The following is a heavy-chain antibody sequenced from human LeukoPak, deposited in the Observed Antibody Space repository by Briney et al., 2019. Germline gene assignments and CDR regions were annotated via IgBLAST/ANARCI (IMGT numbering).Heavy chain of an antibody. J-gene: IGHJ5*02. CDR3: AKDRMGVVAATFWFDL. CDR2: ISGSGGSI. D-gene: IGHD2-15*01. CDR1: GFTFSSYA. Sequence: GGSLRLSCAASGFTFSSYAMSWVRQAPGKGLEWVSAISGSGGSIYYADSVKGRFTISRDNSKNTLYLQMNSLRAEDTAVYYCAKDRMGVVAATFWFDLWGQGTLVTVSS. V-gene: IGHV3-23*01.